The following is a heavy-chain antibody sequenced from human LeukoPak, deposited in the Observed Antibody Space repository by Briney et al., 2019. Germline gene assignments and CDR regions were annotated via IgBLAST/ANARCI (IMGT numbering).Heavy chain of an antibody. CDR2: VSVSGSST. D-gene: IGHD5-12*01. J-gene: IGHJ4*02. CDR3: AKDGREWPRSLDY. Sequence: GGSLRLSCAAYGFTFSSYAMSWVRQAPGKGLEWVSGVSVSGSSTHYADSMKGRFTISRDNSKNTVYLQMNSLTAEDTVVYYCAKDGREWPRSLDYWGQGTLVTVSS. V-gene: IGHV3-23*01. CDR1: GFTFSSYA.